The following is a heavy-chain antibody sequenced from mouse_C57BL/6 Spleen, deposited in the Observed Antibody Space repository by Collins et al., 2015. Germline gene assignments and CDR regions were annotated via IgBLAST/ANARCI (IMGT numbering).Heavy chain of an antibody. Sequence: EVQLQQSGPVLVKPGASVKMSCKASGYTFTDYYMNWVKQSHGKSLEWIGVINPYNGGTSYNQKFKGKATLTVDKSSSTAYMELNSLTSEDSAVYYCARWCMITTHYYAMDYWGQGTSVTVSS. CDR3: ARWCMITTHYYAMDY. CDR2: INPYNGGT. V-gene: IGHV1-19*01. CDR1: GYTFTDYY. D-gene: IGHD2-4*01. J-gene: IGHJ4*01.